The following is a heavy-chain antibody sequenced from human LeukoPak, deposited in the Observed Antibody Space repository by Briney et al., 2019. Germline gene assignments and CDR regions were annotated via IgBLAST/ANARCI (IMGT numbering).Heavy chain of an antibody. Sequence: SETLSLTCAVYGGSFSGYYWRWIRQPPGNGLEWIGEINHSGSTNYNPSLKSRVTISVDTSKNQFSLKLSSVTAADTAVYYCARADGDSEYFQHWGQGTLVTVSS. V-gene: IGHV4-34*01. J-gene: IGHJ1*01. CDR3: ARADGDSEYFQH. CDR2: INHSGST. CDR1: GGSFSGYY. D-gene: IGHD4-17*01.